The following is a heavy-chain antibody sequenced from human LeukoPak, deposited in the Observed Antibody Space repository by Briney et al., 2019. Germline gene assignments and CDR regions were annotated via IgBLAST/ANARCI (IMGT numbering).Heavy chain of an antibody. V-gene: IGHV5-51*01. CDR2: IYPADSDA. J-gene: IGHJ4*02. Sequence: GESLKISCKASGYIFSTYWIGWVRQMPEKGLEWMGIIYPADSDAKCSPSFQGQVTISADKSITTAYLQWSSLKASDTAIYYCARRVTVSGVMAYFDYWGQGTLVTVSS. D-gene: IGHD6-19*01. CDR1: GYIFSTYW. CDR3: ARRVTVSGVMAYFDY.